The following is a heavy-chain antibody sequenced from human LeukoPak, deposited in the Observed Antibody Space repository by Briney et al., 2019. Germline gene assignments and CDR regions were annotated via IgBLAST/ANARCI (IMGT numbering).Heavy chain of an antibody. V-gene: IGHV1-2*02. CDR1: GYTFTSYD. Sequence: ASVKVSCKASGYTFTSYDINWVRQAPGQGLEWMGWINPNSGGTNYAQKFQGRGTMTRDTSFSAAYMELRGLRSDDTAVYYCARRYYDFCSGYYYGYYDMDVWGQGSTVTVSS. CDR3: ARRYYDFCSGYYYGYYDMDV. D-gene: IGHD3-3*01. J-gene: IGHJ6*02. CDR2: INPNSGGT.